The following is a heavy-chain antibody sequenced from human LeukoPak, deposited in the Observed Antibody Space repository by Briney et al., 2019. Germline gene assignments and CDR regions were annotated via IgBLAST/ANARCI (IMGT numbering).Heavy chain of an antibody. CDR2: ISAYNGNT. D-gene: IGHD5-12*01. CDR1: GYTFISYG. J-gene: IGHJ6*03. V-gene: IGHV1-18*01. Sequence: ASVKVSCKASGYTFISYGISWVRQAPGQGLEWMGWISAYNGNTNYAQKLQGRVTMTTDTSTSTAYMELRSLRSDDTAVYYCARVSWEWLRFHYYYYMDVWGKGTTVTISS. CDR3: ARVSWEWLRFHYYYYMDV.